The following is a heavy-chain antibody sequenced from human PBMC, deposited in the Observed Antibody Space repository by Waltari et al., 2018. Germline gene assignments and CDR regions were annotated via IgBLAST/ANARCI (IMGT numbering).Heavy chain of an antibody. D-gene: IGHD5-12*01. CDR1: GYTFTSYG. V-gene: IGHV1-18*01. J-gene: IGHJ5*02. CDR2: ISAYNGNT. Sequence: QVQLVQSGAEVKKPGASVKVSCKASGYTFTSYGISWVRQAPGQGLEWMGWISAYNGNTNYAQKLQGRVTMTTDTSTSTAYMELRSLRSDDTAVYYCARDLLVATAFDPGRDNWFDPWGQGTLVTVSS. CDR3: ARDLLVATAFDPGRDNWFDP.